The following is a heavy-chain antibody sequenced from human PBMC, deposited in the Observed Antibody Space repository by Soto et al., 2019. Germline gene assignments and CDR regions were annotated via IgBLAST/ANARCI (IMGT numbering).Heavy chain of an antibody. D-gene: IGHD3-10*01. CDR3: ARDPMCRYYGSGSYYFDY. CDR1: GFTFSSYA. CDR2: ISYDGSNK. V-gene: IGHV3-30-3*01. J-gene: IGHJ4*02. Sequence: QVQLVESGGGVVQPGRSLRLSCAASGFTFSSYAMHWVRQAPGKGLEWVAVISYDGSNKYYADSVKGRFTISRDNSKNTXNLQMNSLRAEDTAVYYCARDPMCRYYGSGSYYFDYWGQGTLVTVSS.